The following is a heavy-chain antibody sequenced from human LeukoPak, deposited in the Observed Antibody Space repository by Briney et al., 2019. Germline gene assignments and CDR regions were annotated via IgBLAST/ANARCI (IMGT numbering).Heavy chain of an antibody. CDR1: GGSISSYY. V-gene: IGHV4-59*08. CDR2: IYYSGST. Sequence: PSETLSLTCTVSGGSISSYYWSWIRQPPGKGLEWIGYIYYSGSTNYNPSLKSRVTISVDTSKNQFSLKLSSVTAADTAVYYCARKTIFGVVIAPSFDYWGQGTLVTVSS. J-gene: IGHJ4*02. CDR3: ARKTIFGVVIAPSFDY. D-gene: IGHD3-3*01.